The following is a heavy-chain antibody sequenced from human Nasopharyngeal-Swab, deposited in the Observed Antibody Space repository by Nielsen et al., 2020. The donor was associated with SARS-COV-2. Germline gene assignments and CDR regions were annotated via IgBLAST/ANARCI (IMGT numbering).Heavy chain of an antibody. CDR2: TNTGNGNT. CDR3: ARRLLSSTYYYYYALDV. J-gene: IGHJ6*02. Sequence: VRQAPGQRLEWMGWTNTGNGNTKYSQRFQARVTITRDTSANTAYMELSSLRSEDTAVYYCARRLLSSTYYYYYALDVWGQGTTVTVSS. V-gene: IGHV1-3*04. D-gene: IGHD2/OR15-2a*01.